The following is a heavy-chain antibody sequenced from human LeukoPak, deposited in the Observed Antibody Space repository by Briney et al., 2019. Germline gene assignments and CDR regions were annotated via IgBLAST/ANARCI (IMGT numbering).Heavy chain of an antibody. V-gene: IGHV3-11*04. CDR1: GFTFSDYY. CDR2: ISSSGSTI. D-gene: IGHD4/OR15-4a*01. Sequence: GGSLRLSCAAPGFTFSDYYMSWIRQAPGKGLEWVSYISSSGSTIYYADSVKGRFTISRDNAKNSLYLQMNSLRAEDTAVYYCARRAGAYSHPYDYWGQGTLVTVSS. J-gene: IGHJ4*02. CDR3: ARRAGAYSHPYDY.